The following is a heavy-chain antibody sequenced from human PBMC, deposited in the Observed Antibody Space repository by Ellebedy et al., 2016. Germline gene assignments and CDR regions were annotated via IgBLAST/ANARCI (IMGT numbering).Heavy chain of an antibody. D-gene: IGHD3-3*01. CDR1: GYTFTNYG. V-gene: IGHV1-18*01. CDR3: ARGDFWSGPPNAFDI. J-gene: IGHJ3*02. CDR2: ISPYNGDT. Sequence: ASVKVSCXASGYTFTNYGINWVRQAPGHGLEWMGLISPYNGDTNYAQKVQGRVTLTTDTSTITAYMELRSLRSEDTAVYYCARGDFWSGPPNAFDIWGQGTMVTVSS.